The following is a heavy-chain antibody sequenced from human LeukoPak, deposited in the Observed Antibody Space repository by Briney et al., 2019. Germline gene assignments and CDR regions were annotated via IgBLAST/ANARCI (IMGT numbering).Heavy chain of an antibody. D-gene: IGHD2-15*01. V-gene: IGHV4-30-2*01. Sequence: SETLSLTCAVSGGSISSCDYSWTWIRQPPGKGLEWIGYIFHSGSTNYNPSLRSRVTISVDRSRNQFSLELSSVTAADTAVYYCARVGSFTHQWSGWGQGTLVIVSS. CDR3: ARVGSFTHQWSG. CDR1: GGSISSCDYS. CDR2: IFHSGST. J-gene: IGHJ4*02.